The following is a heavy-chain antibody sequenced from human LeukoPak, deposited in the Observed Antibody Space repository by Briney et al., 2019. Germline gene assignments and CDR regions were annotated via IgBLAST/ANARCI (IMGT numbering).Heavy chain of an antibody. CDR3: AKDSGTCCWYFDL. V-gene: IGHV3-23*01. D-gene: IGHD1-26*01. CDR1: EFTFSHYD. J-gene: IGHJ2*01. Sequence: GGSLRLSCTASEFTFSHYDMTWFRQAPGKWLEWVSSISRNGGTTYADSVKGRFTISRDNSKNTLYLQMSSLRVEDAAIYYCAKDSGTCCWYFDLWGRGTLVAVSS. CDR2: ISRNGGTT.